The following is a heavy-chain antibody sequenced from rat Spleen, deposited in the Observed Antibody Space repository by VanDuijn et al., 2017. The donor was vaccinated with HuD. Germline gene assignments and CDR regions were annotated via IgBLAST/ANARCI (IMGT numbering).Heavy chain of an antibody. Sequence: EVKLVESGGGLVQPGRSLKLSCAASGFTFSDYGVAWVRQAPTTGLEWVATISYGDSSGHSGTYYRDSVKGRFTITRDDVRSTLYLQMDSLRSEDTASYYCTRAGFLRDWYFDFWGPRTMVTVSS. D-gene: IGHD2-2*01. J-gene: IGHJ1*01. V-gene: IGHV5-29*01. CDR2: ISYGDSSGHSGT. CDR3: TRAGFLRDWYFDF. CDR1: GFTFSDYG.